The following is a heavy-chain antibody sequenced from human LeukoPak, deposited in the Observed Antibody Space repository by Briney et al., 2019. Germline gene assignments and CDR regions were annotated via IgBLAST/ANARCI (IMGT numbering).Heavy chain of an antibody. CDR2: IYSGGST. Sequence: GGSLRLSCAASRFTFSDYYMSWIRQAPGKGLEWVSVIYSGGSTYYADSVKGRFTISRDNSKNTLYLQMNSLRAEDTAVYYCARETSGYWGQGTLVTVSS. V-gene: IGHV3-66*02. J-gene: IGHJ4*02. CDR3: ARETSGY. CDR1: RFTFSDYY.